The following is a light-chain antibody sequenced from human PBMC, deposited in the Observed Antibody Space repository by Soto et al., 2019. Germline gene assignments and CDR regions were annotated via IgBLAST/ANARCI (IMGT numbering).Light chain of an antibody. CDR3: QQSYSTFT. J-gene: IGKJ5*01. Sequence: DIQVTKSPSTLSGSVCDRVTITWRASQTISSWVAWYQQKPGKAPQLLIDKSSTLKSGVPSRFSGSGSGTEFTLTICSLPPDDFATCCWQQSYSTFTFGQGTRLEI. V-gene: IGKV1-5*03. CDR1: QTISSW. CDR2: KSS.